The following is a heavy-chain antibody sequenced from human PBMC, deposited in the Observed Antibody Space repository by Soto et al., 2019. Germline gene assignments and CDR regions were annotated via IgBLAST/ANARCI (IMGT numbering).Heavy chain of an antibody. D-gene: IGHD4-17*01. Sequence: APVEVSCKASGYTLTSYDINWARQATGQGLEWMGWMKPNSGNTGYAQKFQGRVTMTRNTSISTAYMELSSLRSEDTAVYYCARGNYGDSQWGWFDPWGQGTLVTVSS. CDR3: ARGNYGDSQWGWFDP. V-gene: IGHV1-8*01. CDR2: MKPNSGNT. CDR1: GYTLTSYD. J-gene: IGHJ5*02.